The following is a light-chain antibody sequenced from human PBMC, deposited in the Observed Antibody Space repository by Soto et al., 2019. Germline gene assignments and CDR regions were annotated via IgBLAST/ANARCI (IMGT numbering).Light chain of an antibody. J-gene: IGKJ4*01. CDR3: QQYDNCPLT. CDR1: QSVSSI. V-gene: IGKV3-15*01. CDR2: GAS. Sequence: EIVMTQSPATLSVSPGERATLSCRASQSVSSILAWYQQKPGQAPRLLIYGASTRATGIPARFSGSGSGTDFTLTISSLQSEDFAVYYCQQYDNCPLTFGGGTKVEIK.